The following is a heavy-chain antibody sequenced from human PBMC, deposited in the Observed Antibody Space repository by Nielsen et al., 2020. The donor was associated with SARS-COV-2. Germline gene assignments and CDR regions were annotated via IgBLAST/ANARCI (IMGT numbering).Heavy chain of an antibody. Sequence: SETLSLTCAVYGGSFGGYYWSWIRQPPGKGLEWIGEVNYRGGTNYNPSLKSRVTISMDASKNQFSLKMSSVTAADTAVYYCARALVGYDYWGQGTLVTVSS. CDR3: ARALVGYDY. CDR2: VNYRGGT. V-gene: IGHV4-34*01. CDR1: GGSFGGYY. J-gene: IGHJ4*02. D-gene: IGHD1-26*01.